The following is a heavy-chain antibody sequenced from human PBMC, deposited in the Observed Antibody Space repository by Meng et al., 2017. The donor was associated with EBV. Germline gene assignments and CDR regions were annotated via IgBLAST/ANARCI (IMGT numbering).Heavy chain of an antibody. V-gene: IGHV1-2*06. CDR2: INPNSGGT. CDR1: GYTFTGYY. D-gene: IGHD6-19*01. J-gene: IGHJ4*02. Sequence: VRLVQYGAEVTKPGASVKVACKASGYTFTGYYMHWVRQAPGQGLEWMGRINPNSGGTNYAQKFQGRVTMTRDTSISTAYMELSRLRSDDTAVYYCARVGIAVAGTGDYWGQGTLVTVSS. CDR3: ARVGIAVAGTGDY.